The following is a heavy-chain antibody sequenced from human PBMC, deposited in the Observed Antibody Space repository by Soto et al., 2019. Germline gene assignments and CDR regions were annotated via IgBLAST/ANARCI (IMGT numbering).Heavy chain of an antibody. J-gene: IGHJ4*02. CDR1: GYSFTSHW. CDR3: ARVPMYSSGWYYFDY. CDR2: IYPGDSDT. V-gene: IGHV5-51*01. D-gene: IGHD6-19*01. Sequence: GESLKISCKGSGYSFTSHWIGWVRQMPGKGLEWMGIIYPGDSDTRYSPSFQGQVTISADKSISTAYLQWSSLKASDTAMYYCARVPMYSSGWYYFDYWGQGTLVTVSS.